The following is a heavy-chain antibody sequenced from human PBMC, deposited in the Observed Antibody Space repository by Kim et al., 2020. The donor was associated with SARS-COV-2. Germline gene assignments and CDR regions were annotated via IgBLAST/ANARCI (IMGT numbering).Heavy chain of an antibody. Sequence: VKGRFTISIDNSKNTLYLQMNSLRAEDTAVYYCAKELAPGIAAAGTTFDPWGQGTLVTVSS. V-gene: IGHV3-30*02. CDR3: AKELAPGIAAAGTTFDP. D-gene: IGHD6-13*01. J-gene: IGHJ5*02.